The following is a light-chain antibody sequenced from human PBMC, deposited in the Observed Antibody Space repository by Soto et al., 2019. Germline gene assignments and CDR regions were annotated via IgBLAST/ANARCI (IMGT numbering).Light chain of an antibody. CDR3: QQYGSSPLT. J-gene: IGKJ4*01. CDR1: QTVSSK. Sequence: EIVMTQSPATLSVSPGERATLSCRASQTVSSKLAWYQQKPGQAPRLLIYGVSTRATGIPARFSGSGSGTEFTLTISSLQSEDFAVYYCQQYGSSPLTFGGGTKVDIK. V-gene: IGKV3-15*01. CDR2: GVS.